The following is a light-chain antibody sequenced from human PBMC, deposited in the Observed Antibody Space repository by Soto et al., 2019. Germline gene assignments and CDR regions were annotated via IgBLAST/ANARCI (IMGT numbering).Light chain of an antibody. CDR3: QQYSSTPLT. CDR2: WAS. V-gene: IGKV4-1*01. Sequence: DIVMTQSPDSLAVSLGERATINCKSSQSVLYRSNNKNYLAWYQQKPGQPPKLPIYWASTRESGVPDRFSGSGSGKDFTLTITSLQTEDVPVYYCQQYSSTPLTFGGGTKVEIK. CDR1: QSVLYRSNNKNY. J-gene: IGKJ4*01.